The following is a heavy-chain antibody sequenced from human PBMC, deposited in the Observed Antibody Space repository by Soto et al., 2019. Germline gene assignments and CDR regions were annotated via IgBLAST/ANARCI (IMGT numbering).Heavy chain of an antibody. V-gene: IGHV3-30*18. Sequence: QVHLVESGGGVVQPGRSLRLSCAASGFSFSTYGMHWVRQAPGKGLEWVAFISNDGSNKYYADSVKGRFTISRDNSKNTLYLQMNSLRAEHTAVYYCAKGFWNYYAFDYWGQGTLFTVSS. CDR1: GFSFSTYG. J-gene: IGHJ4*02. D-gene: IGHD1-7*01. CDR2: ISNDGSNK. CDR3: AKGFWNYYAFDY.